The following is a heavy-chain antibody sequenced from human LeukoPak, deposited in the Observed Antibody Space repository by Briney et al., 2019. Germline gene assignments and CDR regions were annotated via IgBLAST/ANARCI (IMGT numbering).Heavy chain of an antibody. D-gene: IGHD2-2*01. J-gene: IGHJ6*03. CDR1: GFTFSSYD. Sequence: GWSLRLSCAASGFTFSSYDMSWVRQAPGKGLEWVSFITLSGGSTFYADSVKGRFTISRDNSKNTLYLQMNSLGAEDTAVYYCAKRGNPAVGHHYLDVWGEGTTVSVSS. V-gene: IGHV3-23*01. CDR2: ITLSGGST. CDR3: AKRGNPAVGHHYLDV.